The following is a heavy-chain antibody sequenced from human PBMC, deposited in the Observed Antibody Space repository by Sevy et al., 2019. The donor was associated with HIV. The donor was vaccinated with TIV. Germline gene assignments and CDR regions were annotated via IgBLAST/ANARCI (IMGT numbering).Heavy chain of an antibody. D-gene: IGHD1-20*01. CDR1: GFTFSSYS. J-gene: IGHJ4*02. Sequence: AGSLRLSCAASGFTFSSYSMNWVRQAPGKGLEWVSSISSSSSYIYYADSVKGRFTISRDNAKNSLYLQMNSLRAEDTAVYYCARAREWITGTTNFFDYWGQGTLVTVSS. CDR2: ISSSSSYI. V-gene: IGHV3-21*01. CDR3: ARAREWITGTTNFFDY.